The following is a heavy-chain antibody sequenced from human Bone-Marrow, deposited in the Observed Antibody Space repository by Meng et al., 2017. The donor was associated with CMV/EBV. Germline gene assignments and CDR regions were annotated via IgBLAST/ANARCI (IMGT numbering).Heavy chain of an antibody. CDR1: GFTFSSYS. CDR3: ARAYPSRGFAY. V-gene: IGHV3-21*01. Sequence: GESLKISCAASGFTFSSYSMNWVRQAPGKGLEWVSSISSSSSYIYYADSVKGRFTISRDNAKNSLYLQMNSLRAEDTAVYYCARAYPSRGFAYWGQGTLVTVSS. CDR2: ISSSSSYI. J-gene: IGHJ4*02. D-gene: IGHD3-16*01.